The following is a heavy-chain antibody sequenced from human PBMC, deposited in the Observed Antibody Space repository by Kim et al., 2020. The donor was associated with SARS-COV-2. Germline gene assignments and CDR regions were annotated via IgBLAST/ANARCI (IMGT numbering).Heavy chain of an antibody. J-gene: IGHJ4*02. CDR2: INAYNGDT. D-gene: IGHD1-26*01. Sequence: ASVKVSCKASGYIFNSYGINWVRQAPGQGLEWMGWINAYNGDTNYAQKVQGRVTMTTDTSTSTAYMELRSLRSDDTAVYYCARDAVVGATDYWGLGTLVTVSS. V-gene: IGHV1-18*01. CDR3: ARDAVVGATDY. CDR1: GYIFNSYG.